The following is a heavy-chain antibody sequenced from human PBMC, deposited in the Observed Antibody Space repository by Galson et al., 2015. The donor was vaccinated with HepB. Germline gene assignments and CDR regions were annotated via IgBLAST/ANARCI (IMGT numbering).Heavy chain of an antibody. J-gene: IGHJ4*02. Sequence: SLRLSCAVSGFTVSANYMTWVRQAPGKGLEWVSVIYSGGNTKNADSVKGRFTISRQGATNTLFLQMTSLRTDDTAAYYCARANPEYGLSYYLDYWGQGSPVTVSS. CDR2: IYSGGNT. D-gene: IGHD3-10*01. CDR1: GFTVSANY. CDR3: ARANPEYGLSYYLDY. V-gene: IGHV3-53*04.